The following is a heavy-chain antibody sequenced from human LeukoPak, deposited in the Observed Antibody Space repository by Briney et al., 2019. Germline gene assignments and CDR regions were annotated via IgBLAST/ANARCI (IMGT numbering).Heavy chain of an antibody. CDR2: IYYSGST. Sequence: PSQTLSLTCTVSGGSISSGDYYWSWIRQPPGKGLEWIGYIYYSGSTYYNPSLKSRVTISVDTSKNQFSLKLSSETAADTAVYYCARISLRSEGFDYWGQGTLVTVSS. J-gene: IGHJ4*02. CDR1: GGSISSGDYY. CDR3: ARISLRSEGFDY. D-gene: IGHD5-12*01. V-gene: IGHV4-30-4*01.